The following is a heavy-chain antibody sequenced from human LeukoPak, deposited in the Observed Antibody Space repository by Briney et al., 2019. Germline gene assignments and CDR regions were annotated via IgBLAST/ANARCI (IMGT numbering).Heavy chain of an antibody. V-gene: IGHV4-59*08. CDR2: IYYSGST. J-gene: IGHJ4*02. Sequence: SETLSLTCTVSGGSISSYYWSWIRQPPGKGLEWIGYIYYSGSTNYNPSLKSRVTISVDTSKNQFSLKLSSVTAADTAVYYCVGSKVATITYWGQGTLVTVSS. D-gene: IGHD5-12*01. CDR3: VGSKVATITY. CDR1: GGSISSYY.